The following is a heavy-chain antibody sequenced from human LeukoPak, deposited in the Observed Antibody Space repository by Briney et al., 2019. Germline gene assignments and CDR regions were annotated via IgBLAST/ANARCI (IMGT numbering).Heavy chain of an antibody. CDR2: IYYSGST. V-gene: IGHV4-39*01. CDR3: ARRHSSSWNNWFDP. Sequence: GTLRLSCAASGFTFSSYGMSWVRQPPGKGLEWIGSIYYSGSTYYNPSLKSRVTISVDTSKNQFSLKLSSVTAADTAVYYCARRHSSSWNNWFDPWGQGTLVTVSS. D-gene: IGHD6-13*01. J-gene: IGHJ5*02. CDR1: GFTFSSYG.